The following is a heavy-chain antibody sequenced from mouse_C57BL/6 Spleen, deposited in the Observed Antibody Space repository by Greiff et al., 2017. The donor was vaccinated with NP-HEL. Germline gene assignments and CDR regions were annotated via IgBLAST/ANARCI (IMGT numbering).Heavy chain of an antibody. Sequence: EVQLQQSGPELVKPGASVKISCKASGYTFTDYYMNWVKQSHGKSLEWIGDINPNNGGTSYNQKFKGKATLTVDKSSSTAYMELRSLTSEDSAVYYGARGDDYQFAYWGQGTLVTVSA. J-gene: IGHJ3*01. CDR2: INPNNGGT. D-gene: IGHD2-4*01. V-gene: IGHV1-26*01. CDR1: GYTFTDYY. CDR3: ARGDDYQFAY.